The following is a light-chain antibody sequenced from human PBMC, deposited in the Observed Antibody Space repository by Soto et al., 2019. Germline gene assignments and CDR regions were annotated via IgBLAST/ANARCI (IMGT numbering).Light chain of an antibody. CDR3: QQYYSTPKT. J-gene: IGKJ1*01. CDR2: WAS. Sequence: DIVMTQSPDSLAVSLGERATINCKSSQSVLSSSNNKNYLAWYQQKPGQPPKLLIYWASTRESGVPDRFSGSGSGTDFTLTISGLQAEDVAVYYCQQYYSTPKTFGQGTKVELK. V-gene: IGKV4-1*01. CDR1: QSVLSSSNNKNY.